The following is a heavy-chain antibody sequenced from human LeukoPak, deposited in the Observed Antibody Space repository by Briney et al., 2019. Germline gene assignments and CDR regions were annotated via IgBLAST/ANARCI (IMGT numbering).Heavy chain of an antibody. CDR2: INPHNGDT. Sequence: ASVKVSCKASGFTFIGYYLHWVRQAPGQGLEWMGWINPHNGDTNYAQKFQGRVTMTRDTSITTAYMELSRLKSDDTAVYYCATVRDIVVGGGPYYFDYWGQGTLVTVSS. J-gene: IGHJ4*02. D-gene: IGHD2-15*01. CDR3: ATVRDIVVGGGPYYFDY. CDR1: GFTFIGYY. V-gene: IGHV1-2*02.